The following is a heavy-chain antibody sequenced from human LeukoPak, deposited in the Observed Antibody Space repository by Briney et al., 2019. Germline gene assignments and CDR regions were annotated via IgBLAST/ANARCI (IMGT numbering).Heavy chain of an antibody. J-gene: IGHJ3*02. CDR2: IRWDSGSI. CDR1: GFTFDYYA. CDR3: AKANYYDSSGYSRKDAFDI. Sequence: GRSLRLSCAAAGFTFDYYAMHWVRHAGGEGLGWVSVIRWDSGSIGYADSVKGRFTISRDNAKHALYLQMNSLRAEDTALYYCAKANYYDSSGYSRKDAFDIWGQGTMVTVSS. V-gene: IGHV3-9*01. D-gene: IGHD3-22*01.